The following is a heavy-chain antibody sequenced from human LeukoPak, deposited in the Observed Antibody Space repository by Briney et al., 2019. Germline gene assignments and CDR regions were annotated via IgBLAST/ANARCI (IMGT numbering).Heavy chain of an antibody. CDR2: ISSSSSYI. D-gene: IGHD3-22*01. J-gene: IGHJ4*02. CDR3: ASLDPNYYDSSGYYPFDY. CDR1: GFTFSSYS. V-gene: IGHV3-21*01. Sequence: GGSLRLSCAASGFTFSSYSMNWVRQAPGKGLEWVSSISSSSSYIYYADSVKDRFTISRDNAKNSLYLQMNSLRAEDTAVYYCASLDPNYYDSSGYYPFDYWGQGTLVTVSS.